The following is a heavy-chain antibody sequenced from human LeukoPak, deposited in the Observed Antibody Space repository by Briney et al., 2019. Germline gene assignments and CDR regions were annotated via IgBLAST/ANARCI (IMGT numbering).Heavy chain of an antibody. Sequence: GGSLXXSXAASGFTFSSYWMSWVRQAPGKGLEWVANIKQDGSEKYYVDSVKGRFTISRDNAKNSLYLQMNSLRAEDTAVYYCARAGERWLQRSNDAFDIWGQGTMVTVSS. J-gene: IGHJ3*02. CDR2: IKQDGSEK. V-gene: IGHV3-7*01. CDR3: ARAGERWLQRSNDAFDI. D-gene: IGHD5-24*01. CDR1: GFTFSSYW.